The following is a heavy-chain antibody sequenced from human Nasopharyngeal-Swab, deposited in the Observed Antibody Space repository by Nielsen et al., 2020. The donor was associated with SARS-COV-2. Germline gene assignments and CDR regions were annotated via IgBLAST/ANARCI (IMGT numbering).Heavy chain of an antibody. V-gene: IGHV1-18*01. CDR1: GYTFTSYG. CDR2: ISAYNGNT. Sequence: ASVKVFCKASGYTFTSYGISWVRQAPRQGLEWMGWISAYNGNTNYAQKLQGRVTMTTDTSTSTAYMELRSLRSDDTAVYYCASTVVTTRGPNAFDIWGQGTMVTVSS. CDR3: ASTVVTTRGPNAFDI. D-gene: IGHD4-23*01. J-gene: IGHJ3*02.